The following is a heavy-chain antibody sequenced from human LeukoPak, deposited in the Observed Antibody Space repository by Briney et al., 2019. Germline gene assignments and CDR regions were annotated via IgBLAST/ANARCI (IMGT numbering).Heavy chain of an antibody. Sequence: GGSLRLSCAASGFTFSSYWMSWVRQAPGKGLEWVANIKQDGSEKYYVDSVKGRFTISRDNAKNSLYLQMNSLRAEDTAVYYCARVGGCSTSPYYGMDVWGQGTTVTVSS. CDR3: ARVGGCSTSPYYGMDV. V-gene: IGHV3-7*01. J-gene: IGHJ6*02. CDR2: IKQDGSEK. D-gene: IGHD2-2*01. CDR1: GFTFSSYW.